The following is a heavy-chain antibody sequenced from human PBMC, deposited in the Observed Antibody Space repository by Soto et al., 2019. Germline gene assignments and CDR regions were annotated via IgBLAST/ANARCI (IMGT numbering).Heavy chain of an antibody. CDR1: GFTVSSNY. J-gene: IGHJ4*02. CDR2: IFSADNT. D-gene: IGHD3-22*01. Sequence: GGSLRLSCAASGFTVSSNYLSWVRQAPGKGLEWVSVIFSADNTHYADSVKGRFTISRDNSKNTLYLQMNSLRAEDTAVYYCAKDWDYYDSSGYPFDYWGQGPLVTVSS. CDR3: AKDWDYYDSSGYPFDY. V-gene: IGHV3-53*01.